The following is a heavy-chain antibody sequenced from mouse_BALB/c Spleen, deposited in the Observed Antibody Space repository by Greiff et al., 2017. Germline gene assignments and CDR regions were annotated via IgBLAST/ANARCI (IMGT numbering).Heavy chain of an antibody. CDR1: GFTFSSYA. D-gene: IGHD1-1*01. Sequence: EVMLVESGGGLVKPGGSLKLSCAASGFTFSSYAMSWVRQTPEKRLEWVATISSGGSYTYYPDSVKGRFTISRDNAKNTLYLQMSSLRSEDTAMYYCARQGGLYGGFAYWGQGTLVTVSA. V-gene: IGHV5-9-3*01. J-gene: IGHJ3*01. CDR3: ARQGGLYGGFAY. CDR2: ISSGGSYT.